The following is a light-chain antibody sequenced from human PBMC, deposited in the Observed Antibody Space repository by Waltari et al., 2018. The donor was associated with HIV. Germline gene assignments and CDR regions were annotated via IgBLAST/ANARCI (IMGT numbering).Light chain of an antibody. J-gene: IGLJ2*01. CDR1: TPNFGAGYD. Sequence: QLLLTQPPSVSGAPGPRVPIPRPRSTPNFGAGYDVQWYQHLQGTAPQLLIHSSKNRPSGFPVRFCGSKSGTSASLAITGLRAEDEDDYYCQSYDRILGDVVFGGGTKLTVL. CDR2: SSK. V-gene: IGLV1-40*01. CDR3: QSYDRILGDVV.